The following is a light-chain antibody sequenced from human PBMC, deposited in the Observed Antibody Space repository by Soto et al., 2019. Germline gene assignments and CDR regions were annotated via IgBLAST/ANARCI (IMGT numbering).Light chain of an antibody. J-gene: IGLJ2*01. Sequence: QSVLTQPASVSGSPGQSITISCTGSRSDVGDYNYVSWYQQHPGKAPKLMIYEVKNRPSGVSNRFSGSKSGNTASLTISGLQAEDEADYYCSSYTSGNTLVFGGGTKLTVL. CDR2: EVK. CDR3: SSYTSGNTLV. CDR1: RSDVGDYNY. V-gene: IGLV2-14*01.